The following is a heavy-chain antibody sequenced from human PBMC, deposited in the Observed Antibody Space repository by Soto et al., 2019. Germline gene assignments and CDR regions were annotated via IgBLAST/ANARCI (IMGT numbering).Heavy chain of an antibody. V-gene: IGHV3-23*01. Sequence: PGGSLRLSCAASGFTFSSYAMSWVRQAPGKGLEWVSAISGSGGSTYYADSVKGRFTISRDNSKNTLYLQMNSLRAEDTAVYYCASPINYYDSSGYPDAFDIWGQGKLVNVS. CDR1: GFTFSSYA. CDR2: ISGSGGST. CDR3: ASPINYYDSSGYPDAFDI. J-gene: IGHJ3*02. D-gene: IGHD3-22*01.